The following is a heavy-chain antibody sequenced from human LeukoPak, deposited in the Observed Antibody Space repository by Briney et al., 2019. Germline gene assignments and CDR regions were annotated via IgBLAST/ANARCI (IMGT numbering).Heavy chain of an antibody. D-gene: IGHD1-1*01. J-gene: IGHJ4*02. Sequence: GGSLRLSCAASGFIFVNYGMHWVRQAPGKGREWVALISYDGGNTYYADSVKGRFTISRDESKNALYLRMNSLRAADTALYFCAKDPSLRTTLPLWGQGTLVTVSS. V-gene: IGHV3-30*18. CDR2: ISYDGGNT. CDR1: GFIFVNYG. CDR3: AKDPSLRTTLPL.